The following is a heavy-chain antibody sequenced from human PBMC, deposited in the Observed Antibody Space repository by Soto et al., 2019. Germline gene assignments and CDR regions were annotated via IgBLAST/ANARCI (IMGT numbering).Heavy chain of an antibody. J-gene: IGHJ5*02. CDR3: ARDPGPPGWFDP. V-gene: IGHV4-4*02. CDR2: IYHSGST. Sequence: SETLSLTCAVSGGSISSSNWWSWVRQPPGKGLEWIGEIYHSGSTNYNPSLKSRVTISVDKSKNQFSLNLSSVTAADTAVYYCARDPGPPGWFDPWGQGTLVTVSS. CDR1: GGSISSSNW.